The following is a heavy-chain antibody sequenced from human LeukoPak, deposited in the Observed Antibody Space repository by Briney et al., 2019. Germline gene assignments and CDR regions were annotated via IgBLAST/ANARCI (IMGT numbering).Heavy chain of an antibody. Sequence: GASVKVSCKASGYTFNTYGISWVRQAPGQGLEWMGWISTYDGNTNYARNLQGRVTMTTDTSTRTAYMELRSLRSSDTAVYYCARWSYSSDWYFGTFDIWGQGTTVTISS. CDR1: GYTFNTYG. J-gene: IGHJ3*02. D-gene: IGHD6-19*01. CDR3: ARWSYSSDWYFGTFDI. V-gene: IGHV1-18*01. CDR2: ISTYDGNT.